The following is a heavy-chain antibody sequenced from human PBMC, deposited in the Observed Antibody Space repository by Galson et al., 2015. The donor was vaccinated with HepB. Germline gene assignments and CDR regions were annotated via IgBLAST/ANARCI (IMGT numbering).Heavy chain of an antibody. V-gene: IGHV3-30*18. Sequence: SLRLSCAASGFTFSSYGMHWVRQAPGKGLEWVAVISYDGSNKYYADSVKGRFTISRDNSKNTLYLQMNSLRAEDTAVYYCAKDLGRLLLPFDYWGQGTLVTVSS. D-gene: IGHD1-26*01. CDR2: ISYDGSNK. J-gene: IGHJ4*02. CDR3: AKDLGRLLLPFDY. CDR1: GFTFSSYG.